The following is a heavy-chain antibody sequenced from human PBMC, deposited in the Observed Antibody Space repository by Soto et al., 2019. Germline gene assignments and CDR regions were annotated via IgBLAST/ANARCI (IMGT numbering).Heavy chain of an antibody. CDR1: GFTFSNYA. Sequence: PGGSLRLSCAASGFTFSNYAMSWVRQAPGKGLEWVSAISGSGDSTYYADSVKGRFTISRDNSKNTLYLQMNSLRAEDTAVYYCARDHTEYYYDSSGYYWDYWGQGTLVTVSS. J-gene: IGHJ4*02. CDR2: ISGSGDST. D-gene: IGHD3-22*01. V-gene: IGHV3-23*01. CDR3: ARDHTEYYYDSSGYYWDY.